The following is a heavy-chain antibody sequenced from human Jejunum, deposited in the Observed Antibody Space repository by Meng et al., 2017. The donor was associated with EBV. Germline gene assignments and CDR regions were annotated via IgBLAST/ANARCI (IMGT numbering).Heavy chain of an antibody. D-gene: IGHD5-24*01. CDR3: ARDRSNSDY. CDR2: ISVYRGNT. J-gene: IGHJ4*02. CDR1: GYDFSNSG. V-gene: IGHV1-18*01. Sequence: QVQLVQSGAEVKKPGASVKVSCKACGYDFSNSGISWVRQAPGQGLEWMGWISVYRGNTNYAQRFQDRVTLTTNTSTSTVYMELRSLTSDDTAVYYCARDRSNSDYWGQGTLVTGSS.